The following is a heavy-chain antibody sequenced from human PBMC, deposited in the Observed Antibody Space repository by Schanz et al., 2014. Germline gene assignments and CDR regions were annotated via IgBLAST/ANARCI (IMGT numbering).Heavy chain of an antibody. D-gene: IGHD6-19*01. CDR2: IKQDESER. CDR3: AKERDTSGWNHGDY. CDR1: GDSIRGTNW. V-gene: IGHV3-7*01. J-gene: IGHJ4*02. Sequence: VPLQESGPGLVKPSGTLSLTCAVSGDSIRGTNWWSWVRQPPGKGLEWVANIKQDESERSYVDSVKGRFTISRDNAKNSLYLQMNSLRADDTAVYHCAKERDTSGWNHGDYWGQGTLVTVSS.